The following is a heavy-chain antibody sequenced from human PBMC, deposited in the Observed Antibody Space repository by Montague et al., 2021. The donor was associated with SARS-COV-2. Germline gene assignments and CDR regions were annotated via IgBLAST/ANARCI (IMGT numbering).Heavy chain of an antibody. CDR3: ARVEGASLLWFGELLYLGGMDV. Sequence: SLRLSCAASGFTFSSYSMNWVRQAPGKGLEWVSSISSSSSYIYYADSVXGRFTISRDNAKNSLYLQMNSLRAEDTAVYYCARVEGASLLWFGELLYLGGMDVWGQGTTVTVSS. CDR2: ISSSSSYI. D-gene: IGHD3-10*01. J-gene: IGHJ6*02. V-gene: IGHV3-21*01. CDR1: GFTFSSYS.